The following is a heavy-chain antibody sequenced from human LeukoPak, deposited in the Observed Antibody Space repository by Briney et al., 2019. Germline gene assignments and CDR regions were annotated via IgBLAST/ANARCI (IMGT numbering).Heavy chain of an antibody. D-gene: IGHD6-6*01. CDR1: GGTFSSYA. CDR2: IIPILGIA. V-gene: IGHV1-69*04. CDR3: VSGGLVAALRGDY. Sequence: GASVKVSCKASGGTFSSYAISWVRQAPGQGLEWMGRIIPILGIANYAQKFQGRVTITADKSTSTAYMELSSLRSDDTAVYYCVSGGLVAALRGDYWGQGTLVTVSS. J-gene: IGHJ4*02.